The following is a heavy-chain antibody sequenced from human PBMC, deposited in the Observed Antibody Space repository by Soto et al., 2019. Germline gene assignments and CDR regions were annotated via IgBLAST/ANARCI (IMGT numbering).Heavy chain of an antibody. Sequence: SETLSLTCAVYGGSFSGYYWSWIRQPPGKGLEWIGEINHSGSTNYNPSLKSRVTISVDTSKNQFSLKLSSVTAADTAVYYCARGVDFWSGYLYYYYMDVWGKGTTVTVS. CDR1: GGSFSGYY. CDR3: ARGVDFWSGYLYYYYMDV. CDR2: INHSGST. D-gene: IGHD3-3*01. V-gene: IGHV4-34*01. J-gene: IGHJ6*03.